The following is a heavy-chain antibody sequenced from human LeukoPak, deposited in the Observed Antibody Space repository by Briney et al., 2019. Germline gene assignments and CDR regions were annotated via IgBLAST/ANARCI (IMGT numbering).Heavy chain of an antibody. CDR3: ASWGSGYDPFDY. CDR1: GFTFSTYT. D-gene: IGHD5-12*01. V-gene: IGHV3-48*02. Sequence: QPGGSLRLSCAASGFTFSTYTMNWVRQAPGKGPEWVSYISSSSNTIYYADSVKGRFTISRDNAKNSLYLQMNSLRDEDTAVYYCASWGSGYDPFDYWGQGTLVTVSS. J-gene: IGHJ4*02. CDR2: ISSSSNTI.